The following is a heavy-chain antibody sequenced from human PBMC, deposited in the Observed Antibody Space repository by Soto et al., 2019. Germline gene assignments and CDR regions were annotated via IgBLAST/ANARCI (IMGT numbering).Heavy chain of an antibody. Sequence: SETLSLTCTVSGGSISSYYWSWIRQPPGKGLEWIGYIYYSGSTNYNPSLKSRVTISVDTSKNQFSLKLSSVTAADTAVYYCARDNWRGLYYDFRSGHYGMDVWCQGTTVTVSS. CDR3: ARDNWRGLYYDFRSGHYGMDV. CDR2: IYYSGST. CDR1: GGSISSYY. D-gene: IGHD3-3*01. J-gene: IGHJ6*02. V-gene: IGHV4-59*01.